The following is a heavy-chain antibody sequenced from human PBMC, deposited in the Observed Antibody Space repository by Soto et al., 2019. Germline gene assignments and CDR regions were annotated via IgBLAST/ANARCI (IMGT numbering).Heavy chain of an antibody. V-gene: IGHV4-30-2*01. CDR2: IYHSGST. CDR1: GGSISSGGYS. D-gene: IGHD3-16*01. J-gene: IGHJ4*02. CDR3: ARGMGALYYFDY. Sequence: QLQLQESGSGLVKPSQTLSLTCAVSGGSISSGGYSWSWIRQPPGKGLEWIGYIYHSGSTYYNPSLTSRVTISVDRSKNQFSLKLSSVTAADTAVYYCARGMGALYYFDYWGQGTLVTVSS.